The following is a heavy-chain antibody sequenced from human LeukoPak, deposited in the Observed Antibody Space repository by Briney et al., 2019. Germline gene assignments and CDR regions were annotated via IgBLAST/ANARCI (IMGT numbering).Heavy chain of an antibody. CDR2: ISYDGSNK. J-gene: IGHJ4*02. CDR3: AKGTANSGWPY. Sequence: GGSLRLSCAASGFTFSSYGMHWVRQAPGKGLEWVAVISYDGSNKYYADSVKGRFTISRDNSKNTLYLQMNSLRAEDTAVYYCAKGTANSGWPYWGQGTLVTVSS. CDR1: GFTFSSYG. D-gene: IGHD6-19*01. V-gene: IGHV3-30*18.